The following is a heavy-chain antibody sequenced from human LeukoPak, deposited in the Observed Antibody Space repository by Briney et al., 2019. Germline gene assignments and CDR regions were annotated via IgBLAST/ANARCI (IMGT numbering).Heavy chain of an antibody. CDR1: GYSISSGYY. D-gene: IGHD6-19*01. Sequence: SETLSLTCTVSGYSISSGYYGGWIRQPPGKGLECIGTTYHSGSTFYNPSLKSRVTISVDKSKNQFSLKLSSVTAADTAVYYCARVRIAVAGFDIWGQGTMVTVSS. CDR2: TYHSGST. CDR3: ARVRIAVAGFDI. V-gene: IGHV4-38-2*02. J-gene: IGHJ3*02.